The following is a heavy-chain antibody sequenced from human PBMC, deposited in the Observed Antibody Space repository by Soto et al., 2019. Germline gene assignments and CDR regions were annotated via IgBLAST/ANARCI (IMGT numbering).Heavy chain of an antibody. Sequence: SETLSLTCTVSGGSISSGGYYWSWIRQHPGKGLEWIGYIYYSGRTYYNPSLHSRVPIAVDTTENQFSLKLTSVTAADTSVYYCARGSFSSSSSWFDPWGRGTLVTVSS. CDR3: ARGSFSSSSSWFDP. V-gene: IGHV4-31*03. CDR1: GGSISSGGYY. D-gene: IGHD6-6*01. J-gene: IGHJ5*02. CDR2: IYYSGRT.